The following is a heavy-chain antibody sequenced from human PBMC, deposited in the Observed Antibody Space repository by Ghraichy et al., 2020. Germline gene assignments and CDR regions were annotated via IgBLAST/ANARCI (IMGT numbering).Heavy chain of an antibody. V-gene: IGHV5-51*01. CDR3: ASPTMVRGVIHPLEYSMDV. J-gene: IGHJ6*02. Sequence: GESLNISCKGSGYSFTSYWIGWVRQMPGKGLEWMGIIYPGDSDTRYSPSFQGQVTISADKSISTAYLQWSSLKASDTAMYYCASPTMVRGVIHPLEYSMDVWGQGTTVTVSS. CDR2: IYPGDSDT. D-gene: IGHD3-10*01. CDR1: GYSFTSYW.